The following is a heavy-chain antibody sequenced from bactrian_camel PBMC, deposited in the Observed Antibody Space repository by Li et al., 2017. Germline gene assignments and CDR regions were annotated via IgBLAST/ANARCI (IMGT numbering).Heavy chain of an antibody. D-gene: IGHD1*01. Sequence: HVQLVESGGGSVQTGGSLRLSCAAPAYRNSRYCMTWLRQRAGNEREWVASLDIIGVKRYSDSAKGRFTISQDDAKNTLYLEMHNLKPDDTAVYYCAATGQMLSVAGCRTQGTQVT. J-gene: IGHJ4*01. V-gene: IGHV3S26*01. CDR2: LDIIGVK. CDR1: AYRNSRYC.